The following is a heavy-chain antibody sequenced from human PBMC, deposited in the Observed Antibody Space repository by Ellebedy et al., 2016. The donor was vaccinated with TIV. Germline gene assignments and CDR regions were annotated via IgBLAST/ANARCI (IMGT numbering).Heavy chain of an antibody. CDR1: GFTFRGYA. V-gene: IGHV3-23*01. J-gene: IGHJ4*02. CDR2: ISGSGGTT. Sequence: GESLKISCVASGFTFRGYAMSWVRQAPGKGLEWVSDISGSGGTTYYADSVKGWFTIARDNSENTLYLQVNSLTTEDTAVYYCARDRPGTVVAGALEYWGQGTLVTVSS. D-gene: IGHD6-19*01. CDR3: ARDRPGTVVAGALEY.